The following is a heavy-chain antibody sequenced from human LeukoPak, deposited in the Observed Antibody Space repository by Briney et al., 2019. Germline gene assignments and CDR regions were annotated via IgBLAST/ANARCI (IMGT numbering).Heavy chain of an antibody. CDR2: ISWNSGSI. V-gene: IGHV3-9*03. CDR1: GFTFYDYA. J-gene: IGHJ6*03. CDR3: AKGSRYYYYYMDV. Sequence: TGGSLRLSCAASGFTFYDYAMHWVRHAPGKGLEWVSGISWNSGSIGYADSVKGRFTISRDNAKNSLYLQMNSLRAEDMALYYCAKGSRYYYYYMDVWGKGTTVTVSS.